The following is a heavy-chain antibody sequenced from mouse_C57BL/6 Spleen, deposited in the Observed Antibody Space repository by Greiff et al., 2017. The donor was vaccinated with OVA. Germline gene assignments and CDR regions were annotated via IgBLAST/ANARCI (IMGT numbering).Heavy chain of an antibody. D-gene: IGHD2-1*01. CDR3: TFYGNCDY. V-gene: IGHV14-1*01. CDR1: GFNIKDYY. J-gene: IGHJ2*01. CDR2: IDPEDGDT. Sequence: VHVKQSGAELVRPGASVKLSCTASGFNIKDYYMHWVKQRPEQGLEWIGRIDPEDGDTEYAPKFQGKATMTADTSSNTAYLQLSSLTSEDTAVYYCTFYGNCDYWGQGTTLTVSS.